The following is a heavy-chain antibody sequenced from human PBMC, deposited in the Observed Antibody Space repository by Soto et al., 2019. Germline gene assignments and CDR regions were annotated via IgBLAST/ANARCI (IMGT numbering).Heavy chain of an antibody. CDR1: GVSFSDYT. CDR3: AKERIRINGRFDT. V-gene: IGHV3-23*01. Sequence: WGSXRLSCAASGVSFSDYTINWFRHAPGKGLEWVALIIPSATTYYEETVKGRFTISRDNSKNTVYLEMNSLKSDDKAVYYCAKERIRINGRFDTWGPGTLVTVYS. D-gene: IGHD3-3*01. CDR2: IIPSATT. J-gene: IGHJ4*02.